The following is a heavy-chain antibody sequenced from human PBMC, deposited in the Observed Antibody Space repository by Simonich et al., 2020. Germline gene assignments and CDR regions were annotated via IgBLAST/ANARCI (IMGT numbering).Heavy chain of an antibody. CDR1: GFTFSSYA. CDR2: ISYDGSNK. CDR3: ARDHLDSGSYYFDY. J-gene: IGHJ4*02. Sequence: QVQLVESGGGVVQPGRSLRISCAASGFTFSSYAMHWVRQAPGKGLEWVAGISYDGSNKYYADAVNGRFTISRDNSKNTLYLQMNSLRAEDTAVYYCARDHLDSGSYYFDYWGQGTLVTVSS. D-gene: IGHD1-26*01. V-gene: IGHV3-30*07.